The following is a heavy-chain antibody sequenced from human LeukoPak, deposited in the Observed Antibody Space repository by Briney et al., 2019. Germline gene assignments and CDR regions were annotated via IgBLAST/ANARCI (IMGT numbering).Heavy chain of an antibody. D-gene: IGHD3-16*02. CDR2: ISYDGSNK. Sequence: GGSLRLSCAASGFTFSSYGMHWVRQAPGKGLEWVAVISYDGSNKYYADSVEGRFTISRDNSKNTLYLQMNSLRAEDTAVYYCAKDQGPYDYVWGSYRSARGNWFDPWGQGTLVTVSS. J-gene: IGHJ5*02. CDR3: AKDQGPYDYVWGSYRSARGNWFDP. CDR1: GFTFSSYG. V-gene: IGHV3-30*18.